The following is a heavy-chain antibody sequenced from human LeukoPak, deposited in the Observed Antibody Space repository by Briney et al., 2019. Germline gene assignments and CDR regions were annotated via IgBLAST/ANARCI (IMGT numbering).Heavy chain of an antibody. CDR1: GYTFTSYG. V-gene: IGHV1-18*01. Sequence: ASVKVSCKASGYTFTSYGISWVRQAPGQGLQWMGWISAYNGNTNYAQKLQGRVTMTTDTSTSTAYMELRSLRSDDTAVYYCARSRPGSPYYYYMDVWGKGTTVTVSS. CDR2: ISAYNGNT. D-gene: IGHD6-13*01. CDR3: ARSRPGSPYYYYMDV. J-gene: IGHJ6*03.